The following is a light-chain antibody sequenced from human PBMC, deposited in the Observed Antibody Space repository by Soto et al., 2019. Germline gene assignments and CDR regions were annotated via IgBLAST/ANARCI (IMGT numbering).Light chain of an antibody. CDR2: DAS. CDR3: QQRSSWPHT. V-gene: IGKV3-11*01. J-gene: IGKJ2*01. Sequence: EIVLTQSPATLSLSPGERATLSCRASQSVSTYLAWYQQKPGQAPRLLIYDASNRATGIPARFSVSGSGTDFTLTISSLEPEDFVVYYCQQRSSWPHTFGQGTKLEIK. CDR1: QSVSTY.